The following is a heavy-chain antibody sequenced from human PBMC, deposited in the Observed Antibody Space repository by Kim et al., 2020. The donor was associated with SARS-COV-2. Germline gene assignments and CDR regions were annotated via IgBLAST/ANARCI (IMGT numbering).Heavy chain of an antibody. CDR2: INHSGST. Sequence: SETLSLTCAVYGGSFSGYYWSWIRQPPGKGLEWIGEINHSGSTNYNPSLKSRVTISVDTTKNQFSLKLSTVTAADTAVYYCARSRITIFGVLTDPWGQGTLVTVSS. CDR3: ARSRITIFGVLTDP. V-gene: IGHV4-34*01. J-gene: IGHJ5*02. D-gene: IGHD3-3*01. CDR1: GGSFSGYY.